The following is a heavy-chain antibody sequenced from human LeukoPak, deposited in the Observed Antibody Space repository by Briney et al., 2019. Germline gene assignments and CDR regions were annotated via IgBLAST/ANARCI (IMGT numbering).Heavy chain of an antibody. CDR3: ARGKDDYGDRGAPDY. V-gene: IGHV3-72*01. J-gene: IGHJ4*02. Sequence: PGGSLRLSCAASGFTFSDHYMDWVRQAPGKGLEWVGRTRNKAKSYTTGYAASVKGRFTISRDNSKNSLYLQMNTLKTDDTAVYYCARGKDDYGDRGAPDYWGQGTLVTVSS. D-gene: IGHD4-17*01. CDR2: TRNKAKSYTT. CDR1: GFTFSDHY.